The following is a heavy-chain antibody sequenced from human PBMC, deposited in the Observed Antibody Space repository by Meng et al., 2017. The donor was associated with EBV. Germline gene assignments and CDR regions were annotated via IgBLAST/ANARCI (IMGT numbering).Heavy chain of an antibody. CDR3: AGSYGGVLNY. CDR2: INHSGST. CDR1: GGSFSGYY. Sequence: QGQLQQWGAGLWKPSETLSLTCAVYGGSFSGYYWSWIRQPPGKGLEWIGEINHSGSTNYNPSLKSRVTISVDTSKNQFPLKLSSVTAADTAVYYCAGSYGGVLNYWGQGTLVTVSS. D-gene: IGHD4-23*01. J-gene: IGHJ4*02. V-gene: IGHV4-34*01.